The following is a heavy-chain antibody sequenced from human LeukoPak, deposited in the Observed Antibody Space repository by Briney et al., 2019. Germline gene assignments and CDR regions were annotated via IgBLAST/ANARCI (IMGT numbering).Heavy chain of an antibody. D-gene: IGHD2-21*02. CDR3: ARDGDENWFDP. Sequence: PSETLSLTCTVSGGSISSYYRSWIRQPPGKGLEWIGYIYYSGGTNYNPSLKSRVTISVDTSKNQFSLKLSSVTAADTAVYYCARDGDENWFDPWGQGTLVTVSS. CDR1: GGSISSYY. CDR2: IYYSGGT. J-gene: IGHJ5*02. V-gene: IGHV4-59*01.